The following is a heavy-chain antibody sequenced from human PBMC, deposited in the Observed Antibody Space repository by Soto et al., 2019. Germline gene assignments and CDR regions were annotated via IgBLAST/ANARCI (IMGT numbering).Heavy chain of an antibody. V-gene: IGHV3-48*02. CDR1: GFTFSSYS. CDR3: ARDLHYYYYYGMDV. Sequence: GGSLRLSCAASGFTFSSYSMNWVRQAPGQGLEWVSYISSSSSTIYYADSVKGRFTISRDNAKNSLYLQMNSLRDEDTAVYYCARDLHYYYYYGMDVWGQGTTVTGSS. J-gene: IGHJ6*02. CDR2: ISSSSSTI.